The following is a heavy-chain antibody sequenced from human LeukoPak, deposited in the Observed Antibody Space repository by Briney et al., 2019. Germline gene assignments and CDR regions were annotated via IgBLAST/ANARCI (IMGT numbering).Heavy chain of an antibody. V-gene: IGHV3-7*01. J-gene: IGHJ4*02. CDR1: GFTFSSYW. CDR2: IKQDGSEK. CDR3: ARDWKVGATFEIQGPIDY. Sequence: GGSLRLSCAASGFTFSSYWMTWVRQAPGKGLEWVANIKQDGSEKYYVDSVMGRFTISRDNAMDSLYLQLNSLRGEDTAVYYCARDWKVGATFEIQGPIDYWGQGTLVTVSS. D-gene: IGHD1-26*01.